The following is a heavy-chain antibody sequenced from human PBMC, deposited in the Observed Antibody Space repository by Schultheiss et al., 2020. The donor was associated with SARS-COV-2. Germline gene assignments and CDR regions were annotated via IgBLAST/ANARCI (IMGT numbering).Heavy chain of an antibody. CDR2: ISGSGGST. V-gene: IGHV3-23*01. Sequence: LSLTCAASGFTFSSYAMSWVRQAPGKGLEWVSAISGSGGSTYYADSVKGRFTISRDNSKNTLYLQMNSLRAEDTAVYYCAKLAAAGTYYYYGMDVWGQGTTVTVSS. D-gene: IGHD6-19*01. J-gene: IGHJ6*02. CDR1: GFTFSSYA. CDR3: AKLAAAGTYYYYGMDV.